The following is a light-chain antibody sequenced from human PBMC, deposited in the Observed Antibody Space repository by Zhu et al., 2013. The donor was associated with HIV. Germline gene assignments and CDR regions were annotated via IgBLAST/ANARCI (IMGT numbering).Light chain of an antibody. CDR1: QSVWRDY. CDR2: GAS. CDR3: QMYYSVPWT. J-gene: IGKJ1*01. V-gene: IGKV3-20*01. Sequence: EIVLTQSPGTLSLSPGESATLSCRASQSVWRDYVAWYQQRPGQAPRLLIYGASNRANGIADRFSGSGSGTDFTLTISSLQPEDVATYYCQMYYSVPWTFGQGTNVEIK.